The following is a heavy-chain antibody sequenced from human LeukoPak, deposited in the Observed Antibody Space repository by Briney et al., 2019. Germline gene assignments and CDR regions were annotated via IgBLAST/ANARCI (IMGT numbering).Heavy chain of an antibody. CDR2: INPNSGGT. CDR3: ASTSEDCGGDCYSIYYYYGMDV. D-gene: IGHD2-21*02. Sequence: GASVKVSCKASGYTFTGYYMHWVRQAPGQGLEWMGWINPNSGGTNYAQKFQGRVTMTRDTSISTAYMELSRLKSDDTAVCYCASTSEDCGGDCYSIYYYYGMDVWGQGTTVTVSS. CDR1: GYTFTGYY. V-gene: IGHV1-2*02. J-gene: IGHJ6*02.